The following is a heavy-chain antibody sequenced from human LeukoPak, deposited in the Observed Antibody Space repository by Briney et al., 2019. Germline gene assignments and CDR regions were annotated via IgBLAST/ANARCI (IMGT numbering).Heavy chain of an antibody. CDR2: IYYSGST. V-gene: IGHV4-59*08. Sequence: PSQTLSLTCTVSGGSISSYYWSWIRQPPGKGLEWIGYIYYSGSTNYNPSLKSRVTISVDTSKNQFSPKLSSVTAADTAVYYCANTIGWDDAFDIWAKGQWSPSLQ. CDR1: GGSISSYY. D-gene: IGHD5-24*01. CDR3: ANTIGWDDAFDI. J-gene: IGHJ3*02.